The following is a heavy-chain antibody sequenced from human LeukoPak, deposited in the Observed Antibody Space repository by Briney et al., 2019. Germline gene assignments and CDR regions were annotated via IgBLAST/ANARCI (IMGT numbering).Heavy chain of an antibody. J-gene: IGHJ4*02. CDR1: GFTFDDYA. CDR3: AKDGDGYNPPYFDY. Sequence: PGGSLRLSCAASGFTFDDYAMHWVRQAPGKGLERVSGISWNSGSIGYADSVKGRFTISRDNAKNSLYLQMNSLRAEDTALYYCAKDGDGYNPPYFDYWGQGTLVTVSS. CDR2: ISWNSGSI. D-gene: IGHD5-24*01. V-gene: IGHV3-9*01.